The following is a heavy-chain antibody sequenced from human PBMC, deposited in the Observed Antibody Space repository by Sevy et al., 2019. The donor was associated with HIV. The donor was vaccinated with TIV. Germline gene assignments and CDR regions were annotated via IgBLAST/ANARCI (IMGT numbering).Heavy chain of an antibody. D-gene: IGHD3-10*01. J-gene: IGHJ5*02. CDR2: IYYSGST. CDR3: ARDSYWRLWFGPSGFDP. Sequence: SETLSLTCTVSGGSISSGDYYWSWIRQPPGKGLEWIGYIYYSGSTYYNPSLKSRVTISVDTSKYQFSLKLSSVTAADTAVYYCARDSYWRLWFGPSGFDPWGQGTLVTVSS. V-gene: IGHV4-30-4*01. CDR1: GGSISSGDYY.